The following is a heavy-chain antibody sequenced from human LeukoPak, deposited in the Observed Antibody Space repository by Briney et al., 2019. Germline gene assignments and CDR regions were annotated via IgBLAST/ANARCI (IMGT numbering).Heavy chain of an antibody. Sequence: PGGSLRLSCAASGFTFSSYWMSWVRQAPGKGLEWVANINQDGSGKYYVDSVKGRFTISRDNAKNSLYLQMNNLRAEDTAVYYCARIGYSGYNFDYWGQGTLVTVSS. CDR1: GFTFSSYW. D-gene: IGHD5-12*01. CDR3: ARIGYSGYNFDY. CDR2: INQDGSGK. J-gene: IGHJ4*02. V-gene: IGHV3-7*01.